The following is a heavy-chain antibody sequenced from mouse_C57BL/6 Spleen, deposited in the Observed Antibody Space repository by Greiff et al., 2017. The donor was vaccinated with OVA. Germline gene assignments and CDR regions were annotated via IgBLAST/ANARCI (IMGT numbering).Heavy chain of an antibody. CDR3: VRGDYDDGSWYFDV. CDR2: IRSKSNNYAT. CDR1: GFSFNTYA. D-gene: IGHD2-4*01. J-gene: IGHJ1*03. V-gene: IGHV10-1*01. Sequence: EVKLLESGGGLVQPKGSLKLSCAASGFSFNTYAMNWVRQAPGKGLEWVARIRSKSNNYATYYADSVKDRFTISRDDSESMLYLQMNNLKTEDTAMYDGVRGDYDDGSWYFDVWGTGTTVTVSS.